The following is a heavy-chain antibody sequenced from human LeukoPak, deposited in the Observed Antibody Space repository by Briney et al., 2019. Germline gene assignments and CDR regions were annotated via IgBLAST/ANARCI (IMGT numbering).Heavy chain of an antibody. CDR3: ARDDLQLVRRLGGSTEYYYYYYMDV. V-gene: IGHV4-59*12. D-gene: IGHD6-13*01. J-gene: IGHJ6*03. Sequence: ASETLSLTCTVSGGSISSYYWSWIRQPPGKGLEWIGYIYYSGSTNYNPSLKSRVTISVDTSKNQFSLQLNSVTPEDTAVHYCARDDLQLVRRLGGSTEYYYYYYMDVWGKGTTVTVSS. CDR2: IYYSGST. CDR1: GGSISSYY.